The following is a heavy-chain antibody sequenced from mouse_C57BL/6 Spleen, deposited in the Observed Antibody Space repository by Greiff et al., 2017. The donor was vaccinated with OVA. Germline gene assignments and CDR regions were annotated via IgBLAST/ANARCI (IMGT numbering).Heavy chain of an antibody. CDR1: GYSFTGYY. D-gene: IGHD4-1*01. V-gene: IGHV1-31*01. J-gene: IGHJ2*01. CDR3: ARGGLTGTGGFDY. Sequence: VHVKQSGPELVKPGASVKISCKASGYSFTGYYMHWVKQSHGNILDWIGYIYPYNGVSSYNQKFKGKATLTVDKSSSTAYMELRSLTSEDSAVYYCARGGLTGTGGFDYWGQGTTLTVSS. CDR2: IYPYNGVS.